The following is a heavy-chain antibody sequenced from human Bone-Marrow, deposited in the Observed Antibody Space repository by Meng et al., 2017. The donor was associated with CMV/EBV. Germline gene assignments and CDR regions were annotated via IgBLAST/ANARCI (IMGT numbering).Heavy chain of an antibody. V-gene: IGHV1-69*10. J-gene: IGHJ6*02. CDR3: ARDSAFNYYDFWSGYYTGGLGMDV. CDR2: IIPILGIA. CDR1: GYTFTSYD. Sequence: SVKVSCKASGYTFTSYDINWVRQAPGQGLEWMGGIIPILGIANYAQKFQGRVTITADKSTSTAYMELSSLRSEDTAVYYCARDSAFNYYDFWSGYYTGGLGMDVWGQGTTVTVSS. D-gene: IGHD3-3*01.